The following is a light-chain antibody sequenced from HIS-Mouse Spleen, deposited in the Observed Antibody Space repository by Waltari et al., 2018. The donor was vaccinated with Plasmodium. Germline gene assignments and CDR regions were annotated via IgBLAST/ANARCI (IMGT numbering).Light chain of an antibody. J-gene: IGLJ3*02. CDR1: VLAKKY. CDR2: QDS. Sequence: SHELTQPSSVSVSPGQTARITCSGDVLAKKYARWFQQKPGQAPVLVIYQDSERPSGIPERFSGSSSGTTVTLTISGAQVEDEADYYCYSAADNNLVFGGGTKLTVL. V-gene: IGLV3-27*01. CDR3: YSAADNNLV.